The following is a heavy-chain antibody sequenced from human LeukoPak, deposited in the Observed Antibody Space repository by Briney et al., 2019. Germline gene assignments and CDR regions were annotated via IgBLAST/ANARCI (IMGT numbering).Heavy chain of an antibody. Sequence: SETLSLTCAVYGGSFSGYYWSWIRQPPGKGLEWIGEINHSGSTNYNPSLKSRVTISVDTSKNQFSLKLSSVTAADTTVYYCATRSGVTALGWFDPWGQGTLVTVSS. CDR2: INHSGST. CDR1: GGSFSGYY. V-gene: IGHV4-34*01. CDR3: ATRSGVTALGWFDP. D-gene: IGHD6-25*01. J-gene: IGHJ5*02.